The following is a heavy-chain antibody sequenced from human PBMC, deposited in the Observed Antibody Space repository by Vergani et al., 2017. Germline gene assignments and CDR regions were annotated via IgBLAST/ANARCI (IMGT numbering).Heavy chain of an antibody. CDR1: FDSIRNLY. V-gene: IGHV4-59*11. J-gene: IGHJ5*02. Sequence: QLHLQESGPGLVKPSETLSLTCSVSFDSIRNLYCNWIRQPPGKGLEWIGSIHYSENTNYNPPLKTRVTISVDTSKNQFSLTLTSVTAADTAVYYCASDTHSGQRADRWVQGILVTVTS. CDR3: ASDTHSGQRADR. D-gene: IGHD6-19*01. CDR2: IHYSENT.